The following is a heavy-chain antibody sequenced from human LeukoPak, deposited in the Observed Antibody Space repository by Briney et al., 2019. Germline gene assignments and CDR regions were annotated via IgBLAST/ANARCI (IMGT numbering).Heavy chain of an antibody. CDR2: IIPIFGTA. V-gene: IGHV1-69*05. CDR3: ARGHCSRTSCYHDCLD. J-gene: IGHJ4*02. D-gene: IGHD2-2*01. Sequence: SVKVSCKASGGTFSSYAISWVRQAPGQGLEWMGGIIPIFGTANYAQKFQGRVTITTDESTSTAYMELSSLRSEDTAVYYCARGHCSRTSCYHDCLDWGQGTLVTVSS. CDR1: GGTFSSYA.